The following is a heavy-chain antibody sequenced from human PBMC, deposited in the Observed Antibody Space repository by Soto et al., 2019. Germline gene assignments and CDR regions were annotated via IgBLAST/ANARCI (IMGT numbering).Heavy chain of an antibody. V-gene: IGHV3-23*01. CDR1: GFTFSSYA. Sequence: GGSLRLSCAASGFTFSSYAMTWVRQAPGKGLEWVSSISFSDGGTYYADSVRGRLTISRDNSKDTLFLQMNSLRVEDTAVYYCVKDDRILGRRCFDPWGRGTLVTVSS. J-gene: IGHJ2*01. CDR2: ISFSDGGT. CDR3: VKDDRILGRRCFDP. D-gene: IGHD2-15*01.